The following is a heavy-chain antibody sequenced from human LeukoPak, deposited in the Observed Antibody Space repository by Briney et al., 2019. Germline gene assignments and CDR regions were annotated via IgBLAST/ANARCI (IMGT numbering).Heavy chain of an antibody. CDR2: INHSGTT. V-gene: IGHV4-34*01. CDR1: GGSFSGYY. Sequence: SETLSLTCAVYGGSFSGYYWSWIRQPPGKGLEWIGEINHSGTTNYNPSLKSRVTMSVDTSKHQFSLHLTSVTAADTAVYYCAREGHSGYDYWGQGTLVTVSS. CDR3: AREGHSGYDY. J-gene: IGHJ4*02. D-gene: IGHD5-12*01.